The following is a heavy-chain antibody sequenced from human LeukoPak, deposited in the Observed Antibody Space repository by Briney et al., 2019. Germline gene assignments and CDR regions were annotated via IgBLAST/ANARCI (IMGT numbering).Heavy chain of an antibody. CDR2: FSDTGDST. CDR3: ARLGGPHSRGLRSHLDY. J-gene: IGHJ4*02. Sequence: TGGSLRLSCVASGFTFSHYTMAWVRQAPGKGLEWVSSFSDTGDSTHYAGSVRGRFTISRDNSKNTVSLQMNSLRAEDTAVYYCARLGGPHSRGLRSHLDYWGQGTQLTVSS. D-gene: IGHD2-15*01. V-gene: IGHV3-23*01. CDR1: GFTFSHYT.